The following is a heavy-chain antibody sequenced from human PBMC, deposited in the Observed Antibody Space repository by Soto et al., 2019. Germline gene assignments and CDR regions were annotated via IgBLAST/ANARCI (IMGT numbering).Heavy chain of an antibody. CDR2: INRSGST. CDR1: GGSFSGYY. D-gene: IGHD3-22*01. V-gene: IGHV4-34*01. J-gene: IGHJ3*02. Sequence: SETLSLTCAVYGGSFSGYYWSWIRQPPGKGLEWIGEINRSGSTNYNLSLKSRVTISVDTSKNQFSLKLSSVTAADTAVYYCARRHYYDSRGSGAFDIWGQGTMVT. CDR3: ARRHYYDSRGSGAFDI.